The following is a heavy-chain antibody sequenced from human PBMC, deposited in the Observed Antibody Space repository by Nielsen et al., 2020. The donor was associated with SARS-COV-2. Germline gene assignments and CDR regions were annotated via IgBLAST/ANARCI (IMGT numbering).Heavy chain of an antibody. D-gene: IGHD5-12*01. Sequence: ASVKVSCKASGYTFTSYDINWVRQATGQGLEWMGWMNPNSGNTGYAQKFQGRVTMTRNTSISTAYMELSSLRSEDTAVYYCGRPMLEVATITCGIPWGQGTLVTVSS. J-gene: IGHJ5*02. CDR2: MNPNSGNT. V-gene: IGHV1-8*01. CDR3: GRPMLEVATITCGIP. CDR1: GYTFTSYD.